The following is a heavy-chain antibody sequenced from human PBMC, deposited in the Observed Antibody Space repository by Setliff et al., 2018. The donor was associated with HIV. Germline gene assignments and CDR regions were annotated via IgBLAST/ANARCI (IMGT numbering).Heavy chain of an antibody. CDR3: ARGEFYCGTDCYWSSFDY. Sequence: PSETLSLTCTVSGGSISTSRYYWGWIRQPPGKGLEWIGSIYYTGSTYYNPSLKSRVTISVDTSKNQFSLRLSSVTAADTAVYYCARGEFYCGTDCYWSSFDYWGQGILVTVSS. D-gene: IGHD2-21*02. J-gene: IGHJ4*02. CDR2: IYYTGST. V-gene: IGHV4-39*01. CDR1: GGSISTSRYY.